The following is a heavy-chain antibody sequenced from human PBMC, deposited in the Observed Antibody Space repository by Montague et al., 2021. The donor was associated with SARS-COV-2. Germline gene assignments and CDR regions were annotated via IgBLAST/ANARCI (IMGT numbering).Heavy chain of an antibody. CDR2: FDHSGDT. D-gene: IGHD3-16*01. V-gene: IGHV4-59*11. CDR1: GGSISGHY. CDR3: AREFRIELWQTNWYFGL. Sequence: SETLSLTCSVSGGSISGHYWSWIRQPPGKGLEWIGNFDHSGDTKYNPSLKSRATISVDTSKNQLALRLHSVTAADTAVYYCAREFRIELWQTNWYFGLWGRGTLVTVS. J-gene: IGHJ2*01.